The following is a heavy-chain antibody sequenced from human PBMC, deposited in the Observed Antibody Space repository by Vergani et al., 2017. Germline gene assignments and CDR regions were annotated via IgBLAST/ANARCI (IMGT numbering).Heavy chain of an antibody. CDR1: GYDFTNYG. Sequence: QVQLVQSGPEVKKPGASVKVSCKASGYDFTNYGLGWVRQAPGQGLEWMGWISAYNGNTKYAQKFQGRVSVTTDTSTTTVYMELRRLTSDDTAVYCCARGQSGSYYRYFEHWGQGTLVIVSS. D-gene: IGHD3-10*01. CDR2: ISAYNGNT. V-gene: IGHV1-18*01. J-gene: IGHJ1*01. CDR3: ARGQSGSYYRYFEH.